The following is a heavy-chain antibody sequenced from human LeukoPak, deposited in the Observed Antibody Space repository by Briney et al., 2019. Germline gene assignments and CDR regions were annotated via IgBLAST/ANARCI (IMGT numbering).Heavy chain of an antibody. CDR2: IYYSGST. D-gene: IGHD3-16*02. J-gene: IGHJ4*02. Sequence: SETLSLTCTVSGGSISSGDYYWSWIRQPPGKGLEWIGYIYYSGSTYYNPSLKSRVTISVDTSKNQFSLKLSSVTAADTAVYYCARGNYDYVWGSYRPFDYWGQGTLVTDSS. V-gene: IGHV4-30-4*01. CDR3: ARGNYDYVWGSYRPFDY. CDR1: GGSISSGDYY.